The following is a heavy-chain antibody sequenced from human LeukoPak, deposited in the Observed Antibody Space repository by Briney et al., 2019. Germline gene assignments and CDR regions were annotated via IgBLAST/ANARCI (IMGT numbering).Heavy chain of an antibody. J-gene: IGHJ4*02. V-gene: IGHV4-39*01. CDR2: MFYSGST. D-gene: IGHD2-15*01. CDR3: ARLPQGYCSGGSCDY. CDR1: GGSIYTSTY. Sequence: PSETLSLTCTVSGGSIYTSTYWGWIRQPPGKGLEWIGSMFYSGSTFYNPSLKSRVTISVDTSKNQFFLNLSSVTAADTAVYYCARLPQGYCSGGSCDYWGQGTLVTVSS.